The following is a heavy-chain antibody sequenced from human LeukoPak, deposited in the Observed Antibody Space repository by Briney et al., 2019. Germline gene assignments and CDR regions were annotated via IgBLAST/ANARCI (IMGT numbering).Heavy chain of an antibody. CDR3: ASGCSGGSCFRGSWFDP. D-gene: IGHD2-15*01. V-gene: IGHV4-38-2*01. CDR2: IYHTGST. Sequence: SETLSLTCAVSGYSISSGYYWGWFRQPPGEGLGWIGSIYHTGSTYYNPSLKNRVTISIDTSKNHFSLKLSSVTAADPAVYYCASGCSGGSCFRGSWFDPWGQGTLVTVSS. J-gene: IGHJ5*02. CDR1: GYSISSGYY.